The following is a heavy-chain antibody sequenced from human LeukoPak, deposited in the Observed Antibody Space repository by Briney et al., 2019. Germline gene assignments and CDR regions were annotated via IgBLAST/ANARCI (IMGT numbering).Heavy chain of an antibody. J-gene: IGHJ4*02. CDR1: GGSFSGYY. CDR3: VRGRIAVAGLFDY. V-gene: IGHV4-34*01. D-gene: IGHD6-19*01. CDR2: INHSGST. Sequence: PSETLSLTCAVYGGSFSGYYWSWIRQPPGKGLEWIGEINHSGSTNYNPSLKSRVTISVDTSKNQFSLKLSSVTAADTAVYYCVRGRIAVAGLFDYWGQGTLVTVSS.